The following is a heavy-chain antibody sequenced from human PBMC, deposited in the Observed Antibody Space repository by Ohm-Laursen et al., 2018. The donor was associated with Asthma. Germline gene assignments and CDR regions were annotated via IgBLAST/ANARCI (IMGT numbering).Heavy chain of an antibody. CDR3: ARGIPYYYDTSSSAGGAFDV. D-gene: IGHD3-22*01. V-gene: IGHV3-30*12. J-gene: IGHJ3*01. CDR1: GFTFSSYD. Sequence: SLRLSCTAAGFTFSSYDMHWVRQAPGKGPEWVAMIWFDGTTHYHSDSVKGRFTISRDNSKNELYLEMDSLSGADTAVYYCARGIPYYYDTSSSAGGAFDVWGQGAMVTVSS. CDR2: IWFDGTTH.